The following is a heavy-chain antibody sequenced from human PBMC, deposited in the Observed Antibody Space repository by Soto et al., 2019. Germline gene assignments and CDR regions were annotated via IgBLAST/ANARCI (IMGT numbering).Heavy chain of an antibody. CDR3: ARGPSYSSGWYYGMDV. Sequence: PGGSLRLSCAASGFTVSSNYMSWVRQAPGKGLEWVSVIYSGGSTYYADSVKGRFTISRDNSKNTLYLQMNSLRAEDTAVYYCARGPSYSSGWYYGMDVWGQGTTVTVSS. CDR1: GFTVSSNY. D-gene: IGHD6-19*01. J-gene: IGHJ6*02. V-gene: IGHV3-53*01. CDR2: IYSGGST.